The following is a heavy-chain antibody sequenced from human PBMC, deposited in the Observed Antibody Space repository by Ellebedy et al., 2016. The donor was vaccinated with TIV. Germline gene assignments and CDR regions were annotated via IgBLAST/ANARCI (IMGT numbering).Heavy chain of an antibody. CDR1: GGSVSANNFY. D-gene: IGHD3-22*01. V-gene: IGHV4-39*07. Sequence: MPGGSLRLSFSVSGGSVSANNFYWGWIRQPPGKGLEWIGTINYTVTTYYNPSLKSRGYISVDTSNNQFSLNLSSVTAADTAVYYCARGYYDDNGYYAPGEWGPGTLVAVSS. CDR2: INYTVTT. CDR3: ARGYYDDNGYYAPGE. J-gene: IGHJ4*02.